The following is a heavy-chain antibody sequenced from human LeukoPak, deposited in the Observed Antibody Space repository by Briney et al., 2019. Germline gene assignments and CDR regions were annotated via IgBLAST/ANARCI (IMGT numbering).Heavy chain of an antibody. Sequence: SVKVSCKASGYTFTSYGISWVRQAPGQGLEWMGGIIPIFGTANYAQKFQGRVTITADESTSTAYMELSSLRSEDTAVYYCARSPMGYYDSSGYYNFDYWGQGTLVTVSS. V-gene: IGHV1-69*13. J-gene: IGHJ4*02. CDR1: GYTFTSYG. CDR3: ARSPMGYYDSSGYYNFDY. D-gene: IGHD3-22*01. CDR2: IIPIFGTA.